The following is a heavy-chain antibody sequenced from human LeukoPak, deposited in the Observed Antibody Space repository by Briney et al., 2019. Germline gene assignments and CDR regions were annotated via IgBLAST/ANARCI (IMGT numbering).Heavy chain of an antibody. CDR2: MNPNSGNT. D-gene: IGHD3-3*01. J-gene: IGHJ4*02. CDR1: GYTFTSYD. V-gene: IGHV1-8*01. CDR3: ARGVRFLEWQTYYFDY. Sequence: ASVKVSCKASGYTFTSYDINWVRQATGQGLEWMGWMNPNSGNTGYAQKFQGRVTMTRNTSISTAYMELSSLRSEDTAVYYCARGVRFLEWQTYYFDYWGQGTLVTVSS.